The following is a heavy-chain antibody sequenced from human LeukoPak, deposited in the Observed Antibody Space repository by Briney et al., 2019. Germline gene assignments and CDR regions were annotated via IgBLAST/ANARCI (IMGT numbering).Heavy chain of an antibody. J-gene: IGHJ4*02. CDR2: ISSSSSYI. V-gene: IGHV3-21*01. Sequence: PGGSLRLSCAASGFTFSSYSMNWVRQAPGRGLEWVSSISSSSSYIYYADSVKGRFTISRDNAKNSLYLQMNSLRAEDTAVYCCARDGYSYAEGWFDYWGQGTLVTVST. CDR3: ARDGYSYAEGWFDY. D-gene: IGHD5-18*01. CDR1: GFTFSSYS.